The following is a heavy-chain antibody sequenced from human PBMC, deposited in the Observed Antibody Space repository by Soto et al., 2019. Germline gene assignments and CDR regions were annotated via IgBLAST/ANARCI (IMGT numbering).Heavy chain of an antibody. CDR1: GGSISGYY. J-gene: IGHJ6*04. Sequence: SETLSLTCTVFGGSISGYYWSWIRKRPGKGLEWIAEINHTASTTYTPSLKSRVPISVDTSKNPFSLKLSSVTAADTAVYYCAVYDFWSTKAVWGKGTTVTASS. V-gene: IGHV4-34*01. CDR3: AVYDFWSTKAV. CDR2: INHTAST. D-gene: IGHD3-3*01.